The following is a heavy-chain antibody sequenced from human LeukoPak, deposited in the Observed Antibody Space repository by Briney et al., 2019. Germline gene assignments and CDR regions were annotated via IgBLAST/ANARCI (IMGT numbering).Heavy chain of an antibody. CDR2: IYYSGST. Sequence: SETLSLTCTVSGGSISGYYWSWIRQPPGKGLEWIAYIYYSGSTNYNPSLKSRVTISVDTSKNQFSLKLSSVTAADTAVYYCARDGQYTPGRQQLVRAEYFQHWGQGTLVTVSS. J-gene: IGHJ1*01. CDR3: ARDGQYTPGRQQLVRAEYFQH. CDR1: GGSISGYY. D-gene: IGHD6-13*01. V-gene: IGHV4-59*12.